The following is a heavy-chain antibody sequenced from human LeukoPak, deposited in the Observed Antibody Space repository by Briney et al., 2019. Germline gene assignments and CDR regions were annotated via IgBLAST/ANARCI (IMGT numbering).Heavy chain of an antibody. V-gene: IGHV4-39*01. CDR2: IYYSGST. Sequence: SETLSLTCTVSGGSISSSSYYWGWIRQPPGKGLEWIGSIYYSGSTYYNPSLKSRVTISVDTSKNQFSLKLSSVTAADTAVYCCARLIYVAYQRGYFDYWGQGTLVTVSS. CDR1: GGSISSSSYY. J-gene: IGHJ4*02. D-gene: IGHD2-21*01. CDR3: ARLIYVAYQRGYFDY.